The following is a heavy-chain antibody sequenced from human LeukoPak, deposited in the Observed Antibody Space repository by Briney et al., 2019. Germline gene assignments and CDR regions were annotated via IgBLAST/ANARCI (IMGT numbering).Heavy chain of an antibody. CDR2: INSDGSST. J-gene: IGHJ4*02. V-gene: IGHV3-74*01. CDR3: ARDVLWFGDD. D-gene: IGHD3-10*01. CDR1: GFTFSSYW. Sequence: PGGSLRLSCAASGFTFSSYWMHWVRQAPGKGLVWVSCINSDGSSTIYADSVKGRFTISRDNAKNTLYLQMNSLRAEDTAVYYCARDVLWFGDDRGQGTLVTVSS.